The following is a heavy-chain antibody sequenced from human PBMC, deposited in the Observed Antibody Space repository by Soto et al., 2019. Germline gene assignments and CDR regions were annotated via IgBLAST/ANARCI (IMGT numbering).Heavy chain of an antibody. J-gene: IGHJ3*02. Sequence: GGSLRLSCAASGFTFSSYAMHWVRQAPGKGLEWVAVISYDGSNKYYADSVKGRFTISRDNSKNTLYLQMNSLRAEDTAVYYCASKRNAFDIWGQGTMVTVSS. CDR2: ISYDGSNK. V-gene: IGHV3-30-3*01. CDR3: ASKRNAFDI. CDR1: GFTFSSYA.